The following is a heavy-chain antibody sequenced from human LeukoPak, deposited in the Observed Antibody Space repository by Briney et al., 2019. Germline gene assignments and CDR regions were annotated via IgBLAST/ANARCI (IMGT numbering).Heavy chain of an antibody. Sequence: ASVKVSFKASGYSFTSYYMHWVRQAPGQGLEWMGIINPSGDSTSYAQKFQGRVTITRDMSTSTDYMELSRLRCEDTAVYYCARVTGDLSGGYWGQGTLVTVSS. CDR2: INPSGDST. V-gene: IGHV1-46*01. CDR3: ARVTGDLSGGY. D-gene: IGHD7-27*01. J-gene: IGHJ4*02. CDR1: GYSFTSYY.